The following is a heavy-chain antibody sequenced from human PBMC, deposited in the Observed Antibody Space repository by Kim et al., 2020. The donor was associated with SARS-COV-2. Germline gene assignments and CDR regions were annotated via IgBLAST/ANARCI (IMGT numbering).Heavy chain of an antibody. V-gene: IGHV3-7*01. Sequence: GGSLRLSCEASGFTFSDFWMAWVRQFPGKGLEWVANIKPDGSLKFYLDSGKGRFTVSRDKAKKSLFLQVSSLRPDDTAVYYCARDDGSRSLDFWGQGTLV. CDR3: ARDDGSRSLDF. J-gene: IGHJ4*02. CDR1: GFTFSDFW. CDR2: IKPDGSLK. D-gene: IGHD6-13*01.